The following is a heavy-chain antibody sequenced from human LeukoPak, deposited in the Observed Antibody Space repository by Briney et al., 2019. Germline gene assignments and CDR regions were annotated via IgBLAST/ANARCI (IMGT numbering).Heavy chain of an antibody. CDR1: GFTFSSYA. CDR3: ARHEYSSSSEGFDY. Sequence: GSLRLSCAASGFTFSSYAMSWVRQPPGKGLEWIGYIYYSGSTNYNPSLKSRVTISVDMSKNHFSLKLTSVTAPDTAVYYCARHEYSSSSEGFDYWGQGTLVTVSS. D-gene: IGHD6-6*01. J-gene: IGHJ4*02. CDR2: IYYSGST. V-gene: IGHV4-59*08.